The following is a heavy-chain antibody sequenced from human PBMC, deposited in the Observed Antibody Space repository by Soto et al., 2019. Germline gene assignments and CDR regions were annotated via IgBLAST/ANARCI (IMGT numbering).Heavy chain of an antibody. CDR1: GYTFTSYD. D-gene: IGHD2-15*01. CDR2: MNPDSGHT. CDR3: ARSGGGSNVNFDY. V-gene: IGHV1-8*01. J-gene: IGHJ4*02. Sequence: QVQLVQSGAEVRTPGASVKVSCKASGYTFTSYDINWVRQATGQGPEWMGWMNPDSGHTGYVPKFQGRGTMTRNTAISTAYMELSSLRSEDTAVYYCARSGGGSNVNFDYWGQGTLVTVSS.